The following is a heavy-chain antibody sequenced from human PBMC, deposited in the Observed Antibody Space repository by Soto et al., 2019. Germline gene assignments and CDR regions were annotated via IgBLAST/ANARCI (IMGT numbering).Heavy chain of an antibody. CDR2: IYYDGNS. D-gene: IGHD2-15*01. J-gene: IGHJ5*02. CDR3: AGDGRSMPRGPHKWFDL. V-gene: IGHV4-30-4*01. CDR1: GGSINSGDYY. Sequence: SETLSLTSTVSGGSINSGDYYWTWVRQPPGKGLEWIGYIYYDGNSQHNPSLKSRATMSIDTSKNQFSLNLSSVTAAATAVYYCAGDGRSMPRGPHKWFDLWGQGTQVTVSS.